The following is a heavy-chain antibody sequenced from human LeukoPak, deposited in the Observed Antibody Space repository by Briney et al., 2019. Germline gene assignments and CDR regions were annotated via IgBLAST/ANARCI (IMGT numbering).Heavy chain of an antibody. CDR1: ADSISSSKW. CDR3: ARSRDTTNYYGMDV. CDR2: VHHGGSS. J-gene: IGHJ6*02. D-gene: IGHD1-26*01. Sequence: SETLSLTCAVSADSISSSKWWSWVRQAPGKGLEWIGEVHHGGSSNYNPSLKSRVTISIDKSKNQFSLKMSSVTAADTAVYYCARSRDTTNYYGMDVWGQGTTVSVSS. V-gene: IGHV4-4*02.